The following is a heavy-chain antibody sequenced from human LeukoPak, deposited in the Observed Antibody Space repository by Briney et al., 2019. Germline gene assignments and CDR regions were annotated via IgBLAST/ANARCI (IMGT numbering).Heavy chain of an antibody. J-gene: IGHJ4*02. CDR2: ISSSSSYI. Sequence: GGSLRLSCAASGFTFSSYSMNWVRQAPGKGLEWVSSISSSSSYIYYADSVKGRFTISRDNSKNTLYLQMNSLRAEDTAVYYCAKDRGEVCWGQGTLVTVSS. V-gene: IGHV3-21*04. D-gene: IGHD3-16*01. CDR3: AKDRGEVC. CDR1: GFTFSSYS.